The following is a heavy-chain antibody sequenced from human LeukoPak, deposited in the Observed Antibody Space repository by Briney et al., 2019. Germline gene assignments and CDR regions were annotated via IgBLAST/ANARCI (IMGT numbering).Heavy chain of an antibody. J-gene: IGHJ4*02. CDR2: MNPNSGNT. D-gene: IGHD2-2*01. CDR3: AKDKMYQLQYYFDY. Sequence: ASVKVSCKASGYTFTSYDINWVRQATGQGLEWMGWMNPNSGNTGYSQKLQGRIIMTRNSSISTAYMELSGLRSEDMALYYCAKDKMYQLQYYFDYWGQGTLVTVSS. CDR1: GYTFTSYD. V-gene: IGHV1-8*01.